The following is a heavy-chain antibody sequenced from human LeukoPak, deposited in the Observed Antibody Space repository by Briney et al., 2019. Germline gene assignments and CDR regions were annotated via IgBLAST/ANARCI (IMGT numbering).Heavy chain of an antibody. V-gene: IGHV4-59*01. CDR2: MYNSGST. CDR3: ARGIGSYGDYGY. D-gene: IGHD4-17*01. J-gene: IGHJ4*02. Sequence: PETLSLTCTVSGGSISGSYWSWIRQPPGKGLEWIAYMYNSGSTNYNPSLKSRVTISIDTSKNQFSLKLSSLTAADTAIYYCARGIGSYGDYGYWGQGILVTVSS. CDR1: GGSISGSY.